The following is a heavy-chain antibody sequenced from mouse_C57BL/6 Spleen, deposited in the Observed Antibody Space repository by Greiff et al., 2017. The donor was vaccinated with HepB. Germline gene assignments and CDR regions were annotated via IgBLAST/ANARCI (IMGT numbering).Heavy chain of an antibody. Sequence: VQLQQSGAELVKPGASVKMSCKASGYTFTSYWITWVKQRPGQGLEWIGDIYPGSGSTNYNEKFKSKATLTVDTSSSTDYMQLSSLTSEDSAVYYCAREGYGSKEDWFAYWGQGTLVTVSA. CDR3: AREGYGSKEDWFAY. D-gene: IGHD1-1*01. J-gene: IGHJ3*01. CDR1: GYTFTSYW. V-gene: IGHV1-55*01. CDR2: IYPGSGST.